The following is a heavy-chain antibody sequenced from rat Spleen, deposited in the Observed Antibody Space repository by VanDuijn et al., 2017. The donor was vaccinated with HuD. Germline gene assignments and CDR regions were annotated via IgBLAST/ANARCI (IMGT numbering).Heavy chain of an antibody. J-gene: IGHJ3*01. CDR1: GYTFTSFA. V-gene: IGHV1-57*01. CDR2: IAPGSGDT. CDR3: ARGGGDGFAY. D-gene: IGHD1-1*01. Sequence: QVQLQQSGAELAKPGSSVKISCKASGYTFTSFAMHWIKQTTGQALEWTGYIAPGSGDTKFNEKFKGKATLTVDKSSSTAYMQPSSLTPVDTAVYYCARGGGDGFAYWGQGTLVTVSS.